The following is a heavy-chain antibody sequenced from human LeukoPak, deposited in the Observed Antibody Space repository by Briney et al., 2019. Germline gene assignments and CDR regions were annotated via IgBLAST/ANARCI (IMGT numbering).Heavy chain of an antibody. CDR2: IYTSGST. V-gene: IGHV4-4*09. J-gene: IGHJ5*02. D-gene: IGHD2-21*01. CDR3: ARRGIGNWFDP. Sequence: PSETLSLTCTVSGGSISSYYWSWIRQPPGKGLEWIGYIYTSGSTNYNPSLKSRVTISVDMSKNQFSLKLSSVTAADTAVYYCARRGIGNWFDPWGQGTLVTVSS. CDR1: GGSISSYY.